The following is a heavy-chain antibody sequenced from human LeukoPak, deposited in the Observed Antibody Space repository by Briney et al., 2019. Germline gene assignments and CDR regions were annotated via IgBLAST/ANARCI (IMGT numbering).Heavy chain of an antibody. CDR1: GFTFSSYA. J-gene: IGHJ4*02. Sequence: PGRSLRLSCAASGFTFSSYAMHWVRQAPGKGLEWVAVISYDGSNKYYADSVKGRFTISRDNSKNTLYLQMNSLRAEDTAVYYCAAGYRTNWGQGTLVTVSS. D-gene: IGHD6-13*01. CDR3: AAGYRTN. V-gene: IGHV3-30-3*01. CDR2: ISYDGSNK.